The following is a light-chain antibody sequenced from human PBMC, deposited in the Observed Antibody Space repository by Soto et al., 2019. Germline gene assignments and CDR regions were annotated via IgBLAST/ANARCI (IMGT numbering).Light chain of an antibody. J-gene: IGLJ2*01. CDR1: SGSIASNY. CDR3: QSYDSSNVV. V-gene: IGLV6-57*04. CDR2: EDN. Sequence: NFMLTQPHSVSESPGKTATISCTRSSGSIASNYVQWYQQRPGSAPTTVIYEDNQRPSGVPDRFSGSIDSSSNSASLTISGLKTDDEADYYCQSYDSSNVVFGGGTKLTVL.